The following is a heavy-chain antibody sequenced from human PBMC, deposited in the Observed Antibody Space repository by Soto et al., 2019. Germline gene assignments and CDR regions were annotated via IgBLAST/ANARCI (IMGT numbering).Heavy chain of an antibody. Sequence: ASVKVSCKASGYTFRNYGITWVRQAPGQGLEWMAWISPYNGNTNYAQDLQGRVTMTTDTSTSTAYMELRSLTSEDTATYYCARDLVSGSDFWRAYNGGYFDYWGQGTLVTVSS. CDR3: ARDLVSGSDFWRAYNGGYFDY. CDR2: ISPYNGNT. D-gene: IGHD3-3*01. V-gene: IGHV1-18*01. CDR1: GYTFRNYG. J-gene: IGHJ4*02.